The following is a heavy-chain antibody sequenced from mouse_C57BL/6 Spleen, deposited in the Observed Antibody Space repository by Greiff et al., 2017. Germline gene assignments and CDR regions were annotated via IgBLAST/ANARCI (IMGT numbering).Heavy chain of an antibody. CDR1: GFNIKDYY. CDR3: APLFYYDYDDGCAY. Sequence: VQLKQSGAELVKPGASVKLSCTASGFNIKDYYMHWVKQRTEQGLEWIGRIDPEDGETKYAPKFQGKATITADTSSNTAYLQLSSLTSEDTAVYYCAPLFYYDYDDGCAYWGQGTLVTVSA. J-gene: IGHJ3*01. CDR2: IDPEDGET. V-gene: IGHV14-2*01. D-gene: IGHD2-4*01.